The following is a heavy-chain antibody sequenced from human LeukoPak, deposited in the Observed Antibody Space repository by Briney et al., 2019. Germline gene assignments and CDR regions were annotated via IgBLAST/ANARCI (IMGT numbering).Heavy chain of an antibody. CDR1: GFTFRDAA. Sequence: GGSLRLSCAVSGFTFRDAAMTWVRQAPGKGPEWVSLISSSGNNAYYADSVKGRFTISRDNSKNTLSLQMNSLRVEDTAIYYCAKDIQLSTWGLGTMVTASS. V-gene: IGHV3-23*01. CDR2: ISSSGNNA. CDR3: AKDIQLST. J-gene: IGHJ3*01. D-gene: IGHD5-24*01.